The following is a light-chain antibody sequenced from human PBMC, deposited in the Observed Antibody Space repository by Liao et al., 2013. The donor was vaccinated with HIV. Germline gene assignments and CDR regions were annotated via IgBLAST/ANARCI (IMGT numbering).Light chain of an antibody. V-gene: IGLV3-1*01. CDR2: QDT. J-gene: IGLJ3*02. CDR1: KLGHKY. CDR3: QAWDSSFWV. Sequence: SYELTQPPSVSVSPGQTASITCSGDKLGHKYACWYQQRPGQSPVLVIHQDTKRPSGIPERFSGSNSGNTATLTIRGTQAMDEADYYCQAWDSSFWVFGGGTKLTVL.